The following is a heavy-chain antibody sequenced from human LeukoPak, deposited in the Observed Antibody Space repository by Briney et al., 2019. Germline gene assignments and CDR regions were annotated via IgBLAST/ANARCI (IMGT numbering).Heavy chain of an antibody. J-gene: IGHJ4*02. Sequence: PSETLSLTCAVYGGSFSGYYWSWIRQPPGKGLEWIGEINHSGSTNYKPSLKSRVTISVDTSKNQFSLKLSSVTAADTAVYYCARGLFPVVTFDYWGQGTLVTVSS. D-gene: IGHD4-23*01. CDR2: INHSGST. CDR1: GGSFSGYY. CDR3: ARGLFPVVTFDY. V-gene: IGHV4-34*01.